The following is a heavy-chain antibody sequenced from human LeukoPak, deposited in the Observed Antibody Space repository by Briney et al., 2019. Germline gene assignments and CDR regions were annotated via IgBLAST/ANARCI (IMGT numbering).Heavy chain of an antibody. CDR1: GYTFTSYD. CDR3: ARSGAEYYYDSSGYIDY. J-gene: IGHJ4*02. Sequence: EASVKVSCKASGYTFTSYDINWVRQAPGQGLEWMGGIIPIFGTANYAQKFQGRVTTTADESTSTAYMELSSLRSEDTAVYYCARSGAEYYYDSSGYIDYWGQGTLVTVSS. D-gene: IGHD3-22*01. V-gene: IGHV1-69*13. CDR2: IIPIFGTA.